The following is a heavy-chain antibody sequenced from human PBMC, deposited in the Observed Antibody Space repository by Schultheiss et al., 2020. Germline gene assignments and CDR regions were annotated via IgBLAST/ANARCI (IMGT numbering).Heavy chain of an antibody. Sequence: GGSLRLSCAASGFIFSSYSMNWVRQAPGKGLEWVSYISGSSTTLYYADSVKGRFTISRDSAKNSLYLQMNSLRDEDTAVYYCARSYCSGTSCYGDFDYSGQGTLVTVSS. CDR2: ISGSSTTL. CDR1: GFIFSSYS. V-gene: IGHV3-48*02. CDR3: ARSYCSGTSCYGDFDY. D-gene: IGHD2-2*01. J-gene: IGHJ4*02.